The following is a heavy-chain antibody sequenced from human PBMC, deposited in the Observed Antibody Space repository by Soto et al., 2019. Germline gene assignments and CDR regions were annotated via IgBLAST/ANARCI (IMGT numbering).Heavy chain of an antibody. CDR1: GGTLSDHG. CDR3: ARVVYGSGNYYTGPSAFDI. Sequence: QVQLEQSGAEVKKPGSSVKISCKASGGTLSDHGVSWLRQAPGQGLEWVGGTIPVFNTANYAPKFHGRVTIAADKSTNIAYMELGSLRSDDTAFYYCARVVYGSGNYYTGPSAFDIWGQGTLVIVSS. V-gene: IGHV1-69*06. J-gene: IGHJ3*02. D-gene: IGHD3-10*01. CDR2: TIPVFNTA.